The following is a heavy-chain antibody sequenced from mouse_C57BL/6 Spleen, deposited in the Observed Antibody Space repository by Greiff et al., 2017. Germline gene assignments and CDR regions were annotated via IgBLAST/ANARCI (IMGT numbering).Heavy chain of an antibody. CDR3: ARPLYGSSFDY. Sequence: QVQLQQSGPELVKPGASVKISCKASGYAFSSSWMNWVKQRPGQGLEWIGRIYPGDGDTNYNGKFKGKATLTADKSSSTAYMQLSSLTSEDSAVYFCARPLYGSSFDYWGQGTTLTVSS. CDR2: IYPGDGDT. D-gene: IGHD1-1*01. CDR1: GYAFSSSW. J-gene: IGHJ2*01. V-gene: IGHV1-82*01.